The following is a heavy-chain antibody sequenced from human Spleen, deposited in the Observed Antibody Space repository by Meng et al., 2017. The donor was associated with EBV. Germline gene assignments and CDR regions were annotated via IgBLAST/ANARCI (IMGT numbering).Heavy chain of an antibody. CDR2: INVNTRKP. CDR1: GYTFTDYG. Sequence: VPLEQSGAEVKHPGTSVKVSCKASGYTFTDYGINWMRQAPGQGLEWMGWINVNTRKPTYAQGFTERFVFSVDTSVSTAYLQILNLKTEDTAVFYCTRGGSGRFFYWGQGSLVTVSS. J-gene: IGHJ4*02. V-gene: IGHV7-4-1*01. CDR3: TRGGSGRFFY. D-gene: IGHD1-1*01.